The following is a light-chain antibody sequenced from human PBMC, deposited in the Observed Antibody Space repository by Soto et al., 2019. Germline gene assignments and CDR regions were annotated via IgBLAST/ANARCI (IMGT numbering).Light chain of an antibody. J-gene: IGLJ3*02. CDR2: ANT. V-gene: IGLV1-40*01. Sequence: QAVLTQPPSVSGAPGQRVTISCTGSSSNIGAGYDVHWYQQLPGTTPKLVIYANTNRPSGVPDRFSGSNSGTSASLAITGLQAEDEADYYCQSYDNSLSGWVFGGGTKVTVL. CDR3: QSYDNSLSGWV. CDR1: SSNIGAGYD.